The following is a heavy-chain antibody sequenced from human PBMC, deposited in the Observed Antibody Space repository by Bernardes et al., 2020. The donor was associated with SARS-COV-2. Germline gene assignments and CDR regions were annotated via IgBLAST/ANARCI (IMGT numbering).Heavy chain of an antibody. V-gene: IGHV1-2*02. CDR1: GYTFTGYY. Sequence: ASVKVSCKASGYTFTGYYMHWVRQAPGQGLEWMGWSNPNSGGTNYAQKFQGRVTMTRDTSISTAYMELSRLRSDDTAVYYCARDRGISIFGVVISDAFDIWGQGTMVTVSS. CDR3: ARDRGISIFGVVISDAFDI. D-gene: IGHD3-3*01. J-gene: IGHJ3*02. CDR2: SNPNSGGT.